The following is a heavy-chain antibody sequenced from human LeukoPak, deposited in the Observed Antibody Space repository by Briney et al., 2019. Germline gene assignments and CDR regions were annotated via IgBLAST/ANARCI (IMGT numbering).Heavy chain of an antibody. CDR1: GFTFSSYE. J-gene: IGHJ4*02. Sequence: GGSLRLSCAASGFTFSSYEMNWVRQAPGKGLEWVSYISSSGGTRYYADSVKGRFTISRDNAKNSLYLQMNSLRAEDTAVYYCARDLGSGWQYYFDYWGQGTLVTVSS. D-gene: IGHD6-19*01. CDR3: ARDLGSGWQYYFDY. V-gene: IGHV3-48*03. CDR2: ISSSGGTR.